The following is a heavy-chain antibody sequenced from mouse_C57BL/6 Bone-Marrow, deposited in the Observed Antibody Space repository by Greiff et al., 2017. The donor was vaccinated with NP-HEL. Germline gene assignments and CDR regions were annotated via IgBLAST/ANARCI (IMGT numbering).Heavy chain of an antibody. J-gene: IGHJ2*01. CDR3: ARGDYYGSRDY. CDR1: GYTFTSYG. Sequence: QVQLQQSGAELARPGASVKLSCKASGYTFTSYGISWVKQRTGQGLVWIGEFYPRSGNTYYNEKFKGKATLTADKSSSTAYMELRSLTSEDSAVYFCARGDYYGSRDYWGQGTTLTVSS. V-gene: IGHV1-81*01. D-gene: IGHD1-1*01. CDR2: FYPRSGNT.